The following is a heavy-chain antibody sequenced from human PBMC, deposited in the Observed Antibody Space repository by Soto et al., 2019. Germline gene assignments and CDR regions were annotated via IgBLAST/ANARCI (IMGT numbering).Heavy chain of an antibody. Sequence: QVQLVESGGGLVQPGRSLRLSCAASGFTFSSYGMHWVRQAPGKGLEWVAVISYDGSNKYYADSVKGRFTISRDNSKNTLYLQMNSLRAEDTAVYYCAKPSNSGSYYSYFDYWGQGTLVTVSS. CDR1: GFTFSSYG. CDR2: ISYDGSNK. CDR3: AKPSNSGSYYSYFDY. V-gene: IGHV3-30*18. D-gene: IGHD1-26*01. J-gene: IGHJ4*02.